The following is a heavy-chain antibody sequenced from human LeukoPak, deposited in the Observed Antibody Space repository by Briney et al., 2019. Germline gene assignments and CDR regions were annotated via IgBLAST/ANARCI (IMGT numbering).Heavy chain of an antibody. V-gene: IGHV3-21*01. Sequence: GGSLRLSCAASGFTFDDYGMSWVRQAPGKGLEWVSSISSSSSYIYYADSVKGRFTISRDNAKNSLYLQMNTLRAEDTAVYYCARGSVSNWFDPWGQGTLVTVSS. D-gene: IGHD3-10*01. CDR1: GFTFDDYG. CDR2: ISSSSSYI. J-gene: IGHJ5*02. CDR3: ARGSVSNWFDP.